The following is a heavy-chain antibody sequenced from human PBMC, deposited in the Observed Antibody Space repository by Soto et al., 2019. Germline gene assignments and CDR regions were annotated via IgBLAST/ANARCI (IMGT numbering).Heavy chain of an antibody. D-gene: IGHD7-27*01. CDR2: IYYNGNT. V-gene: IGHV4-59*11. Sequence: QVQLQESGPGLVKPSETLSLTCTVSGGSISNHYWSWIRQPPGKGLEWIGYIYYNGNTNYNPSLKCRVTMSVDTSKNQICLKLSSVTAADSAVYYCTRANWYSEYWGQGTLVTVSS. CDR1: GGSISNHY. CDR3: TRANWYSEY. J-gene: IGHJ4*02.